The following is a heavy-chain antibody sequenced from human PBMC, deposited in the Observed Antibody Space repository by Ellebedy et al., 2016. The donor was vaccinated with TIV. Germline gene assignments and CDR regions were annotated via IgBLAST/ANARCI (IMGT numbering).Heavy chain of an antibody. V-gene: IGHV1-2*02. Sequence: ASVKVSXXASGYTFTGYYMHWVRQAPGQGLEWMGWINPNSGGTNFAQNFQGRVTMTRDTSISTGYMELSRLRSDDTAVYYCARDGYSYGYPYWGQGTLVTVSS. J-gene: IGHJ4*02. D-gene: IGHD5-18*01. CDR1: GYTFTGYY. CDR2: INPNSGGT. CDR3: ARDGYSYGYPY.